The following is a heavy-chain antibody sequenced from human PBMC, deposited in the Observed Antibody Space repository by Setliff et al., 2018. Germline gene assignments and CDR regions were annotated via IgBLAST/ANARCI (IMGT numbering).Heavy chain of an antibody. CDR1: GYPISRGFY. D-gene: IGHD3-16*01. J-gene: IGHJ4*02. CDR3: ARAAARAEYSDTSAYLPFDF. CDR2: VYHSGSS. Sequence: PSETLSLTCTVSGYPISRGFYWGWIRQSPGKGLEWIGSVYHSGSSYQNPSLRSRIAVSVDTSKNQLSLRLNSVTAADTAVYFCARAAARAEYSDTSAYLPFDFWGLGTLVTVSS. V-gene: IGHV4-38-2*02.